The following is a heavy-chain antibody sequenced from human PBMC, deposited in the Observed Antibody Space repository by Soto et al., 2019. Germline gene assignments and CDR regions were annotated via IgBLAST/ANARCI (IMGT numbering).Heavy chain of an antibody. V-gene: IGHV4-34*01. D-gene: IGHD3-10*01. J-gene: IGHJ4*02. CDR2: INHSGST. CDR1: GGSFSGYY. CDR3: ARPGRSMAQFDD. Sequence: QVQLQQWGAGLLKPSETLSLTCAVYGGSFSGYYWSWIRQPPGKGLEWIGEINHSGSTNYNPSLKSRVTMSVDTSKNQFSLRLNSVTAADTAVYYCARPGRSMAQFDDWGQGTLVTVSS.